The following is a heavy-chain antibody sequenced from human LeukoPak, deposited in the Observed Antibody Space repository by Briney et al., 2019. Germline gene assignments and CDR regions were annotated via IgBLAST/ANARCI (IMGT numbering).Heavy chain of an antibody. Sequence: SEALSLTCTVSGYSISSGYYWGWIRQPPGKGLEWIGSIYHSGSTYYNPSLKSRVTISVDTSKNQFSLKLSSVTAADTAVYYCARLSPGSGGSCFDYWGQGTLVTVSS. CDR2: IYHSGST. CDR1: GYSISSGYY. D-gene: IGHD2-15*01. CDR3: ARLSPGSGGSCFDY. V-gene: IGHV4-38-2*02. J-gene: IGHJ4*02.